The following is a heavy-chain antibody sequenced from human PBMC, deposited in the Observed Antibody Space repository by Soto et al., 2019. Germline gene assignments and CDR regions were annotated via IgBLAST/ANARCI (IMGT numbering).Heavy chain of an antibody. CDR2: IYPGDSDT. CDR1: GYSFTSYW. V-gene: IGHV5-51*01. CDR3: ARTRDGYNPLDAFDI. Sequence: GESLKISCKGSGYSFTSYWIGWVRQMPGKGLEWMGSIYPGDSDTRYSPSFQGQVTISADKSISTAYLQWSSLKASDTDMYYCARTRDGYNPLDAFDIWGQGTMVTVSS. J-gene: IGHJ3*02. D-gene: IGHD5-12*01.